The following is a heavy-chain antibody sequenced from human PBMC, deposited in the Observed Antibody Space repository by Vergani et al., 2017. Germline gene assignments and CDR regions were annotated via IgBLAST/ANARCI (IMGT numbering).Heavy chain of an antibody. V-gene: IGHV3-33*01. CDR3: ARDRAMVRGVIPNVGMDV. J-gene: IGHJ6*02. Sequence: QVQLVESGGGVVQPGRSLRLSCAASGFTFSSYGMHWVRQAPGKGLEWVAVIWYDGSNKYYADSVKGRFTISRDNSKNTLYLQMNSLRAEDTAVYYCARDRAMVRGVIPNVGMDVWGQGTTVTVSS. CDR1: GFTFSSYG. CDR2: IWYDGSNK. D-gene: IGHD3-10*01.